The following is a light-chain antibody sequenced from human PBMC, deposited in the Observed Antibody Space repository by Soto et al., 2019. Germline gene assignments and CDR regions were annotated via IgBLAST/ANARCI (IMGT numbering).Light chain of an antibody. CDR3: ATWDNNLKAVV. Sequence: QSVLTQPPSVSAAPGQKVTISCSGRSSNIGNNPVSWYQKFPGTAPKLLISDNNERPSGIPDRFSGSKSGTSATLAITRLQTGDEGDYYCATWDNNLKAVVFGGGTKVTVL. CDR1: SSNIGNNP. V-gene: IGLV1-51*01. CDR2: DNN. J-gene: IGLJ3*02.